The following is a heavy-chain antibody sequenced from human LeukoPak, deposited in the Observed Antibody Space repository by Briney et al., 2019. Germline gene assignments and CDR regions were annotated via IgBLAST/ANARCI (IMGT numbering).Heavy chain of an antibody. D-gene: IGHD3-10*01. CDR3: ARVYHYYGSGSYYLDY. CDR1: GFTFSDYY. Sequence: GGSLRLSCAASGFTFSDYYMSWIRQAPGKGLEGVSYISSSGSPIYYADSGKGRFTISRDNGKNSLYLQINSLRAEDTDVYYCARVYHYYGSGSYYLDYWGQGTLVTVSS. J-gene: IGHJ4*02. V-gene: IGHV3-11*04. CDR2: ISSSGSPI.